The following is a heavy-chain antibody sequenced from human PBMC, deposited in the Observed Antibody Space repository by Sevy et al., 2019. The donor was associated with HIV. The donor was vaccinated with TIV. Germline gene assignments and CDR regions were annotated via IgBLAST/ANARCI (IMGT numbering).Heavy chain of an antibody. V-gene: IGHV4-34*01. CDR3: ARGGYDFWSGYYRYFDL. Sequence: SETLSLTCAVYGGSFSGYYWSWIRQPPGKGLEWIGEINHSGSTNYNPSLKSRVTISVDTSKNQFSLKLSSVTAADTAVYYCARGGYDFWSGYYRYFDLWGRGTLVTVSS. CDR1: GGSFSGYY. CDR2: INHSGST. J-gene: IGHJ2*01. D-gene: IGHD3-3*01.